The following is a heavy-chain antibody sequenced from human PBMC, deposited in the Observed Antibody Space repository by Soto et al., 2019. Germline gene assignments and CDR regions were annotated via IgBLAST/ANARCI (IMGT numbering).Heavy chain of an antibody. J-gene: IGHJ6*02. CDR1: GYTFTSYY. V-gene: IGHV1-46*01. CDR3: ASTGLNYAGWSGCMDV. CDR2: INPSGGST. Sequence: ASVKVSCKASGYTFTSYYMHWVRQAPGQGLEWMGIINPSGGSTSYAQKFQGRVTMTRDTSTSTVYMELSSLRSEDTAVYYCASTGLNYAGWSGCMDVWVQGTMGTVSS. D-gene: IGHD3-3*01.